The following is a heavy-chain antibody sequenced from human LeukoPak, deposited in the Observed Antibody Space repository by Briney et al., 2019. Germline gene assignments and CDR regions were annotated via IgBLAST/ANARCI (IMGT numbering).Heavy chain of an antibody. CDR1: GLTVSSSY. CDR3: TRVRTGAFDI. J-gene: IGHJ3*02. CDR2: ISSGGGT. V-gene: IGHV3-66*01. Sequence: TGGSLRLSCAASGLTVSSSYMSWVRQAPGKGLDWVSTISSGGGTNYADSVKGRFTISRDSSENTLSLQMNSQTGEDTAVYYCTRVRTGAFDIWGQGTMVTVSS.